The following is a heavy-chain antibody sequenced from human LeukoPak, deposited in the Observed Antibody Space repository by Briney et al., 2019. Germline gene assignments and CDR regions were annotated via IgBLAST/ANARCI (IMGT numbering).Heavy chain of an antibody. CDR3: ARDQWELRLSQVAFDI. J-gene: IGHJ3*02. D-gene: IGHD1-26*01. V-gene: IGHV3-20*04. CDR1: GFTFDDYG. Sequence: GGSLRLSCAASGFTFDDYGMSWVRQAPGKGLEWVSGINWNGGSTGYADSVKGRFTISRDNAKNSLYLQMSSLRAEDTALYYCARDQWELRLSQVAFDIWGQGTMVTVSS. CDR2: INWNGGST.